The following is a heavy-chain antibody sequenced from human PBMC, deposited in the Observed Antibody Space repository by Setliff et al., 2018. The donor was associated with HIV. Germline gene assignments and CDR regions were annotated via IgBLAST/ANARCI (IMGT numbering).Heavy chain of an antibody. CDR1: GFTFNNYD. Sequence: GGSLRLSCAASGFTFNNYDMHWVRQASGKGLECVSTVGTAGDTYYPGSVKGRFTISRENAKNSLYLQMNSLRVGDTAVYYCTRAYPAAPYHDALDIWGQGTMVTVSS. J-gene: IGHJ3*02. CDR3: TRAYPAAPYHDALDI. V-gene: IGHV3-13*01. CDR2: VGTAGDT. D-gene: IGHD2-2*01.